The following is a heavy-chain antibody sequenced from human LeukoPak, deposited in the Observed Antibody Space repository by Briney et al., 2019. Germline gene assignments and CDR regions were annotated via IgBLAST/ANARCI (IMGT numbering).Heavy chain of an antibody. CDR1: GYTFTGYY. CDR2: INPNSGGT. J-gene: IGHJ4*02. D-gene: IGHD3-9*01. V-gene: IGHV1-2*02. Sequence: ASVKVSCKASGYTFTGYYMHWVRQAPGQGLEWMGWINPNSGGTNYAQKFQGRVTMTRDTSISTAYMELSRLRSDDTAVYYCARDREVGVLRYFDWPSGYWGQGTLVTVSS. CDR3: ARDREVGVLRYFDWPSGY.